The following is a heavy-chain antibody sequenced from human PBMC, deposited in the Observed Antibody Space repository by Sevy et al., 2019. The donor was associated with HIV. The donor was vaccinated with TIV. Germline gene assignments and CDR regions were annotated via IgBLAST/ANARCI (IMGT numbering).Heavy chain of an antibody. CDR2: ISSSSSTI. D-gene: IGHD3-16*02. CDR3: ARTQTTRYDYVWGSYLPLGDFDY. J-gene: IGHJ4*02. Sequence: GESLKISCAASGFTFSSYSMNWVRQAPGKGLESVSYISSSSSTIYYADSVKGRFTISRDNAKNSLYLQMNGLRDDDTAVYYCARTQTTRYDYVWGSYLPLGDFDYWGQGTLVTVSS. CDR1: GFTFSSYS. V-gene: IGHV3-48*02.